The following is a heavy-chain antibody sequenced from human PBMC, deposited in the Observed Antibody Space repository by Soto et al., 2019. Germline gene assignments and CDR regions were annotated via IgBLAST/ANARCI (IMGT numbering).Heavy chain of an antibody. V-gene: IGHV1-46*01. J-gene: IGHJ6*02. CDR2: INLSGGST. CDR3: ARGLARDYDFWSGYYTGYYYGMDV. D-gene: IGHD3-3*01. Sequence: ASVKVSCKASGYTFTSYYMHWVRQAPGQGLEWMGIINLSGGSTSYAQKFQGRVTMTRDTSTSTVYMELSSLRSEDTAVYYCARGLARDYDFWSGYYTGYYYGMDVWGQGTTVTVS. CDR1: GYTFTSYY.